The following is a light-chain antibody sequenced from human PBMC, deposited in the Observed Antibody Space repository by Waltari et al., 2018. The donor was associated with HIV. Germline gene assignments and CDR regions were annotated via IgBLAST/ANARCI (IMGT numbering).Light chain of an antibody. J-gene: IGLJ1*01. CDR3: CSYSDRRIYV. CDR1: RSEVGNYNL. Sequence: QSALTQPASVSGSLGESITISCTGTRSEVGNYNLVPWYHQHPGKAPKLIIYEVNKRPPGASNRMSGSKSGNTASLTISGLQAEDEADYYCCSYSDRRIYVFGSGTRVSAL. CDR2: EVN. V-gene: IGLV2-23*02.